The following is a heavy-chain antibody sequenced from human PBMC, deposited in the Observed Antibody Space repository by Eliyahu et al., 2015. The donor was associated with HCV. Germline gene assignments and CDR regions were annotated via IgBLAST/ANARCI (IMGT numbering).Heavy chain of an antibody. Sequence: QVQLVQSGAEVKKPGASVKVSCKASGYTFTSYGISWVRQAPGQGLEWMGWISAYNGNTNYAQKLQGRVTMTTDTSTTTAYMELRRLRSDDTAVYYCARADIQLVVAPYYYYMDVWGTGTTVTVSS. D-gene: IGHD2-15*01. CDR1: GYTFTSYG. J-gene: IGHJ6*03. CDR2: ISAYNGNT. V-gene: IGHV1-18*01. CDR3: ARADIQLVVAPYYYYMDV.